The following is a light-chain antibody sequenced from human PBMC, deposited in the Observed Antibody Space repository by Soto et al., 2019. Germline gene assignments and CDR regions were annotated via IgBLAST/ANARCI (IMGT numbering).Light chain of an antibody. CDR1: SSDFGGNNY. CDR3: SSYTYSSTLYV. Sequence: QSALTQPASVSGSPGQSITISCTGTSSDFGGNNYVSWYQHHPGKAPKLMIYDVTNRPSGVSDRFSGSKSGNTASLTISGLQAEDESYYYCSSYTYSSTLYVFGTGTKVTVL. V-gene: IGLV2-14*03. CDR2: DVT. J-gene: IGLJ1*01.